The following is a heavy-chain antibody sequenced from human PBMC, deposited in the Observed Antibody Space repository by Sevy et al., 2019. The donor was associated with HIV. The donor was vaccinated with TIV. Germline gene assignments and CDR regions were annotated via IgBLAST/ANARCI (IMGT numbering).Heavy chain of an antibody. D-gene: IGHD4-17*01. Sequence: GGSLRLSCAASGFTFSSYAMHWVRQAPGKGLEWVAVISYDGSNKYYADSVKGEFTISRDNSKNTLYLQMNSLRAEDTAVYYCARETGGDYSGGYFDYWGQGTLVTVSS. V-gene: IGHV3-30-3*01. CDR3: ARETGGDYSGGYFDY. CDR2: ISYDGSNK. J-gene: IGHJ4*02. CDR1: GFTFSSYA.